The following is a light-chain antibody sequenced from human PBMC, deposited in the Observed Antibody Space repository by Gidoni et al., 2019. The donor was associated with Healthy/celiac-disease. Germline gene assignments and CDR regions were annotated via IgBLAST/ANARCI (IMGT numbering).Light chain of an antibody. Sequence: SYVLTQPPSVSGAPATPARITWGANQVGRKREALYQQKPGHAPVLVCYDDSDRPSGTPERFSGSNSGNTATLTISRVEAGDEADYYCQVWDSSSDHLVVFGGGTKLTVL. V-gene: IGLV3-21*03. CDR2: DDS. J-gene: IGLJ2*01. CDR1: QVGRKR. CDR3: QVWDSSSDHLVV.